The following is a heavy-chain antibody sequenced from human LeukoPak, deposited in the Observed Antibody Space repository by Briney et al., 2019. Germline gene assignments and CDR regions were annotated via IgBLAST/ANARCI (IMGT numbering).Heavy chain of an antibody. CDR2: LFSRGSP. CDR3: ARLQPNSGEWAFDI. J-gene: IGHJ3*02. Sequence: KPSETLSLTCTVSDASISTYYWSWIRQSPGKGLEWIGYLFSRGSPNYNPSLKRRVTISVDTSKSHFSLTLSSVTAADTAVYYCARLQPNSGEWAFDIWGQGTMVTVSS. D-gene: IGHD1-1*01. V-gene: IGHV4-59*01. CDR1: DASISTYY.